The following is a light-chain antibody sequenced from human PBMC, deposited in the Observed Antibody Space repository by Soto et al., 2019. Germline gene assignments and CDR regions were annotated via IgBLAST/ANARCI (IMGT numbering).Light chain of an antibody. V-gene: IGKV1-8*01. Sequence: AIRMTQSPSSFSASTGDRVTIPCRASQGISSYLAWYQQKPGKAPKLLIYAASTLQSGVPSRFSGSGSGTDFTLTISCLQSEDFATYYCQQYYSYPITFGQGTRLEMK. CDR2: AAS. CDR1: QGISSY. J-gene: IGKJ5*01. CDR3: QQYYSYPIT.